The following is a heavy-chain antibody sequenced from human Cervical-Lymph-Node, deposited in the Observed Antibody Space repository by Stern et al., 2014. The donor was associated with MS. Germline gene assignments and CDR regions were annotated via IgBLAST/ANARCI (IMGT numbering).Heavy chain of an antibody. CDR2: IYYSGST. V-gene: IGHV4-59*01. CDR3: ARHHTISIAVAHYYYYGMDV. D-gene: IGHD6-19*01. Sequence: QVQLQESGPGLVKPSETLSLTCTVSGGSISSYYWSWIRQPPGKGLEWIGYIYYSGSTNYNPSLKSRVTISVDTSKNQFSLKLSSVTAADTAVYYCARHHTISIAVAHYYYYGMDVWGQGTTVTVSS. CDR1: GGSISSYY. J-gene: IGHJ6*02.